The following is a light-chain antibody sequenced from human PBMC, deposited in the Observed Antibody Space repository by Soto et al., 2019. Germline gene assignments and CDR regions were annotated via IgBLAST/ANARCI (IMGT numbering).Light chain of an antibody. CDR2: DVS. V-gene: IGLV2-14*01. J-gene: IGLJ3*02. CDR1: SSDVGGYNY. CDR3: SSYTSSSTLWV. Sequence: QSALTQPASVSGSPGQSITISCTGTSSDVGGYNYVSWYQQHPGKAPKLMIYDVSNRPSGVSNRFSGSKSGNTASLTISGLQAEDVADYYCSSYTSSSTLWVFGGGTKVTVL.